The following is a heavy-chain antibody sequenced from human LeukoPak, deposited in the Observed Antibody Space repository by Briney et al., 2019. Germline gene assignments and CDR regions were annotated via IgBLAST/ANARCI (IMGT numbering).Heavy chain of an antibody. D-gene: IGHD3-10*01. V-gene: IGHV3-48*03. CDR2: ISSSSSTI. CDR3: VRSITMFQY. J-gene: IGHJ1*01. Sequence: GGSLRLSCAASGFTFSSYEMNWVRQAPGKGLEWVSYISSSSSTIYYADSVKGRFTISRDNAKNSLYLQMNSLRAEDTALYYCVRSITMFQYWGQGTLVTVSS. CDR1: GFTFSSYE.